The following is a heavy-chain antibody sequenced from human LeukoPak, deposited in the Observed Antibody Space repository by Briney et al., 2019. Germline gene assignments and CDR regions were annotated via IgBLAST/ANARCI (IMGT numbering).Heavy chain of an antibody. V-gene: IGHV3-30*18. Sequence: GGSLRLSCATSGFTFNKYGIHWVRQAPGKGLEWVALTSYDGSNEFYVDSVKGRFTISRDNSKNTVYLQMNSLRAEDTAVFYCVKDMKIKAAGYYFDYWGQGTLVTVSS. CDR2: TSYDGSNE. J-gene: IGHJ4*02. D-gene: IGHD6-13*01. CDR3: VKDMKIKAAGYYFDY. CDR1: GFTFNKYG.